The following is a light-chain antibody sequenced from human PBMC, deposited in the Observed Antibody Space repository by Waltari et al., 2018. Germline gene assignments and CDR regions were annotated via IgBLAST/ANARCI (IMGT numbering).Light chain of an antibody. CDR2: DAS. V-gene: IGKV3-11*01. CDR1: QTISSY. CDR3: QQRSKWPPT. Sequence: IVLTQSPATLSLSTGERATLSCKASQTISSYLAWYQHKLGQAPRLLIYDASKRATGIPARFSGSGSGTDFTLTISGLEPEDFAVYYCQQRSKWPPTFGGGTKVEIK. J-gene: IGKJ4*01.